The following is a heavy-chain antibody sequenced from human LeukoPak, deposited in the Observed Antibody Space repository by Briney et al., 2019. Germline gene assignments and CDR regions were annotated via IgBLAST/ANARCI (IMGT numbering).Heavy chain of an antibody. CDR2: INHSGST. D-gene: IGHD3-16*02. J-gene: IGHJ4*02. V-gene: IGHV4-34*01. Sequence: SETLSLTCAVYGGSFSGYYWSGIRQPPGKGLEWIGEINHSGSTNYNPSLKSRVTISVDTSKNQFSLKLSSVTAADTAVYYCARGRIAYDYVWGSYRPFDYWGQGTLVTVSS. CDR3: ARGRIAYDYVWGSYRPFDY. CDR1: GGSFSGYY.